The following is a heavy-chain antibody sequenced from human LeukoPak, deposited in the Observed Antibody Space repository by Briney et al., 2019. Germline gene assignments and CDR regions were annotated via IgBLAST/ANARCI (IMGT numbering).Heavy chain of an antibody. J-gene: IGHJ4*02. Sequence: GGSLRLSCAASGVTFSSYWMSWGRQAPGKGLEWVANIKEDGSEKYYADSVKGRFTISRDNAKNSLHLQMNSLRAEDTAVYYCARWNWFPDYWGQGTLVTVSS. D-gene: IGHD1-7*01. CDR1: GVTFSSYW. CDR3: ARWNWFPDY. V-gene: IGHV3-7*01. CDR2: IKEDGSEK.